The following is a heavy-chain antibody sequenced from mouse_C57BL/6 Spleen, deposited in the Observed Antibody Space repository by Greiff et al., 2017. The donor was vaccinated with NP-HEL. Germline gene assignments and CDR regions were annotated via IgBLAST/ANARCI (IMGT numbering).Heavy chain of an antibody. D-gene: IGHD1-1*01. CDR1: GYTFTSYW. V-gene: IGHV1-52*01. J-gene: IGHJ2*01. Sequence: QVQLQQPGAELVRPGSSVKLSCKASGYTFTSYWMHWVKQRPIQGLEWIGNIDPSDSETHYNQKFKDKATLTVDKSSSTAYMQLSSLTSEDSAVYYCATRAGSSDEIDYWGQGTTLTVSS. CDR3: ATRAGSSDEIDY. CDR2: IDPSDSET.